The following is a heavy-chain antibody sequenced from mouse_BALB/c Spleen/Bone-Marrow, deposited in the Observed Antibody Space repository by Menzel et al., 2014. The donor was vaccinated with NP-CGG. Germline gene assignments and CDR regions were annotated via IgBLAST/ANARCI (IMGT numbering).Heavy chain of an antibody. CDR3: ARARFYYGKLVDY. CDR2: ISSGGST. CDR1: GFTLSSYA. J-gene: IGHJ4*01. Sequence: EVMLVESGGGLVKPGGSLKLSCAASGFTLSSYAMSWVRQTPEKRLEWVASISSGGSTYYPDSVKGRFTISRDNARNILYLQMSSLRSEDTAMYYCARARFYYGKLVDYWGQGTSVTVSS. V-gene: IGHV5-6-5*01. D-gene: IGHD1-1*01.